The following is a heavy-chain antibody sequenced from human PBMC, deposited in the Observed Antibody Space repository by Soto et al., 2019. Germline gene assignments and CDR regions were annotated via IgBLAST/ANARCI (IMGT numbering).Heavy chain of an antibody. CDR2: IGAYNGYT. Sequence: QVQLVQSGVEVKKPGASVKVSCKASGYTFSSYGVSWVRQAPGQGLEWMGWIGAYNGYTNYAQKFQGRVTMTTDTSTSPAYMELRSLRADDTAVFFCARDLMGLAVTHYHSSAMDVWGQGTTVTVSS. CDR1: GYTFSSYG. CDR3: ARDLMGLAVTHYHSSAMDV. D-gene: IGHD6-19*01. J-gene: IGHJ6*02. V-gene: IGHV1-18*04.